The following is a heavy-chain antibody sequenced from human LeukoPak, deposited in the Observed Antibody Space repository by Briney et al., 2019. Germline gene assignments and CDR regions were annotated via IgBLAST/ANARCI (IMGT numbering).Heavy chain of an antibody. V-gene: IGHV3-23*01. CDR3: ARVRSGYSHENYFDY. Sequence: GGSLRLSCAASGFTFSSYAMSWVRQAPGKGLEWVSAISGSGGSTYYADSVKGRFTISRDNSKNTLYLQMNSLRAEDTAVYYCARVRSGYSHENYFDYWGQGTLVTVSS. CDR1: GFTFSSYA. J-gene: IGHJ4*02. D-gene: IGHD5-18*01. CDR2: ISGSGGST.